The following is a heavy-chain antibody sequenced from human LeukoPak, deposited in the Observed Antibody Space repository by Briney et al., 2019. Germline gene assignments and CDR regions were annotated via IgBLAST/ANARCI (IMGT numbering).Heavy chain of an antibody. D-gene: IGHD6-13*01. V-gene: IGHV3-21*01. CDR3: ARSYSSSSPIDY. J-gene: IGHJ4*02. CDR1: GFALTSYT. Sequence: GGSLRLSCAASGFALTSYTMSWVRQAPGKGLEWVSSISSSSSYIYYADSVKGRFTISRDNAKNSLYLQMNSLRAEDTAVYYCARSYSSSSPIDYWGQGTLVTVSS. CDR2: ISSSSSYI.